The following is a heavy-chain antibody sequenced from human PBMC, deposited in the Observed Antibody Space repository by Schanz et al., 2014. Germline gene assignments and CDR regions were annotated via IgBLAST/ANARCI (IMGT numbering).Heavy chain of an antibody. D-gene: IGHD4-17*01. CDR1: GGTFSRLT. J-gene: IGHJ5*02. CDR2: VIPILGVT. CDR3: ATLGYADSVS. V-gene: IGHV1-69*02. Sequence: QVQLVQSGADVKKPGSSVRVSCKASGGTFSRLTFSWVRQAPGQGLEWMGRVIPILGVTHYAQKFQGRVTITADKSTTTAYMELNSLNSDDTAAYYCATLGYADSVSWGQGTLVIVSS.